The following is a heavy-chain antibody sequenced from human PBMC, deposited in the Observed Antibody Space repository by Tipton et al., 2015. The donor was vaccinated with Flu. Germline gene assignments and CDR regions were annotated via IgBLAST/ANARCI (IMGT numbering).Heavy chain of an antibody. V-gene: IGHV6-1*01. Sequence: TLSLTCAISGDSVSSKAASWNWIRQSPSRGLEWLGRTYYRSKWYNDYAMSVKSRIIISPDTSKNQFSLQLDSVTPEDTAVYYCARDRISEGGWFDPWGQGTLVTVSS. J-gene: IGHJ5*02. CDR1: GDSVSSKAAS. CDR3: ARDRISEGGWFDP. CDR2: TYYRSKWYN. D-gene: IGHD1-26*01.